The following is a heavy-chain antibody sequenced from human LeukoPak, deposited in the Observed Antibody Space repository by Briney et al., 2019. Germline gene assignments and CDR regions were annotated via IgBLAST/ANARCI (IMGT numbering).Heavy chain of an antibody. J-gene: IGHJ5*02. CDR3: ARASTYYYDTSDWGYNWFDP. CDR1: GGSIGTYY. Sequence: SETLSLTCTVSGGSIGTYYWSWIRQPAGKGLEWIGRIYTSGSTNYNPSLKSRVTMSVDTSKNQFSLKLSSVTAADTAVYYCARASTYYYDTSDWGYNWFDPWGQGTLVTVSS. CDR2: IYTSGST. D-gene: IGHD3-22*01. V-gene: IGHV4-4*07.